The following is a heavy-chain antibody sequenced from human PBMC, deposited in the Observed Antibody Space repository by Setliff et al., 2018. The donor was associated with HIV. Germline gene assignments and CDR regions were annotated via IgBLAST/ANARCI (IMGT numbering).Heavy chain of an antibody. D-gene: IGHD3-3*01. CDR3: ARGIENFWSGYFR. V-gene: IGHV4-59*11. CDR1: GGSISSHY. Sequence: SETLSLTCAVSGGSISSHYWSWIRLPPGKGLEWIGTRYHHGNTNQNPALKSRVAISVGTSKNLFFLKLTSVTHADTAVYYCARGIENFWSGYFRWGQGTLVTVSS. J-gene: IGHJ4*02. CDR2: RYHHGNT.